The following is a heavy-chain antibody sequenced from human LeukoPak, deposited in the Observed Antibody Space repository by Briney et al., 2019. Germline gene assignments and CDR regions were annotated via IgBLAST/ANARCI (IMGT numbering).Heavy chain of an antibody. V-gene: IGHV3-48*04. Sequence: GGSLRLSCAASGFTFSSYSMNWVRQAPGKGLEWVSYISSSSSTIYYADSVKGRFTISRDNAKNSLYLQMNSLRAEDTAVYYCARAEVLLWFGEFNDAFDIWGQGTMVTVSS. CDR3: ARAEVLLWFGEFNDAFDI. CDR2: ISSSSSTI. D-gene: IGHD3-10*01. CDR1: GFTFSSYS. J-gene: IGHJ3*02.